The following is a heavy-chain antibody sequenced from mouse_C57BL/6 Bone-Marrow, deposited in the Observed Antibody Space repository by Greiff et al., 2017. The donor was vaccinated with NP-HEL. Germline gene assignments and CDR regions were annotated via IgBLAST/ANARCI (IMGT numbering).Heavy chain of an antibody. CDR3: ARSTTAQAPFDY. V-gene: IGHV1-80*01. J-gene: IGHJ2*01. CDR1: GYAFSSYW. Sequence: QVQLQQSGAELVKPGASVKISCKASGYAFSSYWMNWVKQRPGKGLEWIGQIYPGDGDTNYNGKFKGKATLTADKSSSTAYMQLSSLTSEDSAVYFCARSTTAQAPFDYWGQGTTLTVSS. D-gene: IGHD3-2*02. CDR2: IYPGDGDT.